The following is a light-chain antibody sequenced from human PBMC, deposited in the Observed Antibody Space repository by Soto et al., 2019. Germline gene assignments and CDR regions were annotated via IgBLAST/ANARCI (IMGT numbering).Light chain of an antibody. CDR1: QSVNSS. J-gene: IGKJ4*01. CDR2: GAS. Sequence: EIVLTQSPGTLSLSPGERATLSCRASQSVNSSLAWYQHKPGQAPRLLISGASSRATGIPDRFSGSVSATDFTLTISRLETADFALYYCQQYGSSPPLTFGGGTKVDIK. CDR3: QQYGSSPPLT. V-gene: IGKV3-20*01.